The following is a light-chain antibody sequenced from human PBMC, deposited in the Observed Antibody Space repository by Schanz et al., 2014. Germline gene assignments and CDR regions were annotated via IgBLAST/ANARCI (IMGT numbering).Light chain of an antibody. CDR1: SSDVGSFNV. J-gene: IGLJ2*01. CDR2: EVS. V-gene: IGLV2-23*02. Sequence: QSALTQPASVSGSPGQSITISCTGTSSDVGSFNVVSWYQQHPGKAPKVMIYEVSKRPSGVSDRFSGSKSGNTASLTISGLQAEDEADYYCCSYAGSYTLVFGGGTKLTVL. CDR3: CSYAGSYTLV.